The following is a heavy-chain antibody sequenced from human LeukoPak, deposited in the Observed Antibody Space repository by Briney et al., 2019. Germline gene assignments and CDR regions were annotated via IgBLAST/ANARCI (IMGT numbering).Heavy chain of an antibody. CDR2: ISYDGSNK. CDR3: ARVRDLEEGVQDWYFDL. D-gene: IGHD4-17*01. V-gene: IGHV3-30*03. J-gene: IGHJ2*01. CDR1: GFTFSSYG. Sequence: GGSLRLSCAASGFTFSSYGMHWVRQAPGKGLEWVAVISYDGSNKYYADSVKGRFTISRDNSKNTLYLQMNSLRSDDTAVYYCARVRDLEEGVQDWYFDLWGRGTLVTVSS.